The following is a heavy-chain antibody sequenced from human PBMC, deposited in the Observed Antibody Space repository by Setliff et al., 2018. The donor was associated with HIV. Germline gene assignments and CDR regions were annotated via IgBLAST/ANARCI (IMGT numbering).Heavy chain of an antibody. V-gene: IGHV7-4-1*02. Sequence: GASVKVSCKASGYTLTTYGISWVRQAPGQGLEWMGWINTETGNPMYAQGFTGRFVSSLDTSVSTAYLQINSLKTEDTAMYYCARVGSYWSTFDYWGQGALVTV. J-gene: IGHJ4*02. D-gene: IGHD1-26*01. CDR3: ARVGSYWSTFDY. CDR1: GYTLTTYG. CDR2: INTETGNP.